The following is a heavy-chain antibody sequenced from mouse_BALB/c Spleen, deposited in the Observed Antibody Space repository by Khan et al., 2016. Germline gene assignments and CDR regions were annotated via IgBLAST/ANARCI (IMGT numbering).Heavy chain of an antibody. Sequence: EVKLEVSGGGLVQPGGSMKLSCVASGFTFSNYWMNWVRQSPEKGLEWVAEIRLKSNTYATHYAESVKGRFTISRDDSKSSVYLQMNNLRAEDTGIYYCTTGFAYWGQGTLVTVSA. J-gene: IGHJ3*01. V-gene: IGHV6-6*02. CDR3: TTGFAY. CDR2: IRLKSNTYAT. CDR1: GFTFSNYW.